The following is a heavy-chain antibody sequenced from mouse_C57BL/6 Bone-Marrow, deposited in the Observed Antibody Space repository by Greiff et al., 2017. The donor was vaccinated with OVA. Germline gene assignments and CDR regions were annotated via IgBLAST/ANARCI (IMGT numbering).Heavy chain of an antibody. Sequence: EVHLVESEGGLVQPGSSMKLSCTASGFTFSDYYMAWVRQVPEKGLEWVANINYDGSSTYYLDSLKSRFIISRDNAKNILYLQMSSLKSEDTATYYCARVLHYYYSNHWYFDVWGTGTTVTVSS. CDR1: GFTFSDYY. J-gene: IGHJ1*03. CDR2: INYDGSST. D-gene: IGHD2-5*01. V-gene: IGHV5-16*01. CDR3: ARVLHYYYSNHWYFDV.